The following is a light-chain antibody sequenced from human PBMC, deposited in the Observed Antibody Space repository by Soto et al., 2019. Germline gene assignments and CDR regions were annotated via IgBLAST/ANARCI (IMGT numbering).Light chain of an antibody. CDR1: QSVSSY. V-gene: IGKV3-11*01. J-gene: IGKJ5*01. CDR2: DAS. Sequence: ESVLTQSPGTLSLSPGERATLSCRASQSVSSYLAWYQQKPGQAPRLLTYDASNRATGIPARFSGSGSGTDFTLTISSLEPEDFAVYYCQQRSNWPPITFGQGTRLEIK. CDR3: QQRSNWPPIT.